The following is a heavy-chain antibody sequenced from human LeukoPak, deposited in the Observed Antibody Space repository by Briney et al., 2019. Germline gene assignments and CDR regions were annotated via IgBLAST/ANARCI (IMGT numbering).Heavy chain of an antibody. CDR1: GGSVSSGSYY. Sequence: SETLSLTCTVSGGSVSSGSYYWSWIRQPPGKGLEWIGYIYYSGSTYYNPSLKSRVTISVDTSKNQFSLKLSSVTAADTAVYYCASRWGYCSGGSCNSYSWFDPWGQGTLVTVSS. CDR3: ASRWGYCSGGSCNSYSWFDP. J-gene: IGHJ5*02. CDR2: IYYSGST. D-gene: IGHD2-15*01. V-gene: IGHV4-61*01.